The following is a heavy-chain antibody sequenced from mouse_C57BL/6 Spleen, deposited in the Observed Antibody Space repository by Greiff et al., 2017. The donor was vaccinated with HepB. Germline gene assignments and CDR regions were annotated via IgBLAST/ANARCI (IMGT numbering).Heavy chain of an antibody. V-gene: IGHV5-17*01. CDR1: GFTFSDYG. CDR2: ISSGSSTI. D-gene: IGHD2-3*01. J-gene: IGHJ3*01. Sequence: EVQLQESGGGLVKPGGSLKLSCAASGFTFSDYGMHWVRQAPEKGLEWVAYISSGSSTIYYADTVKGRFTISRDNAKNTLFLQMTSLRSEDTAMYYCASYDGYYWFAYWGQGTLVTVSA. CDR3: ASYDGYYWFAY.